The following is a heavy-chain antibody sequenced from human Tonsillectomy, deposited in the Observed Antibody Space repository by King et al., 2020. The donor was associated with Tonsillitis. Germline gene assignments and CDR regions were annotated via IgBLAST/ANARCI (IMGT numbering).Heavy chain of an antibody. CDR3: ARWRYFDWLFVLDAFDI. V-gene: IGHV4-4*02. Sequence: LQLQESGPGLVKPSGTLSLTCAVSGGSISSRNRWSWVRQPPGKGLEWIGEIYHSGSNNYKPSLNSRVTISVDKSKNQFSLKLSSVTAADTAVYYCARWRYFDWLFVLDAFDIWGQGTMVTVSS. CDR1: GGSISSRNR. CDR2: IYHSGSN. J-gene: IGHJ3*02. D-gene: IGHD3-9*01.